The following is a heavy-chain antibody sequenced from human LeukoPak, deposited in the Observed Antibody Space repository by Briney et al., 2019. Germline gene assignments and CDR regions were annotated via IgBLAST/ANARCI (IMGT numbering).Heavy chain of an antibody. Sequence: ASVKVSCKASGYTFTGYYMHWVRQAPGQGLEWMGWINPDSGGTNNAQKFQGRVTMTRDTSISTAYMELSRLRSDDTAVYYCARTFYDTLVSDAFDFWGQGTMVIVSS. J-gene: IGHJ3*01. CDR1: GYTFTGYY. CDR2: INPDSGGT. CDR3: ARTFYDTLVSDAFDF. D-gene: IGHD2/OR15-2a*01. V-gene: IGHV1-2*02.